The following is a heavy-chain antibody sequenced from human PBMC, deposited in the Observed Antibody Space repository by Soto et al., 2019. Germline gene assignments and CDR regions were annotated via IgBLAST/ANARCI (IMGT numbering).Heavy chain of an antibody. CDR1: RVAFSKFI. Sequence: ASVKVSCKASRVAFSKFIVTWVRQAPGLGLEWVGGIIPIFGTANYAQKFQGRVTITADESTSTSYMEVNNLRSEDTAVYYCAKVRYSSPMGYYYGMDVWGQGTTVTVSS. V-gene: IGHV1-69*13. D-gene: IGHD6-19*01. CDR2: IIPIFGTA. CDR3: AKVRYSSPMGYYYGMDV. J-gene: IGHJ6*02.